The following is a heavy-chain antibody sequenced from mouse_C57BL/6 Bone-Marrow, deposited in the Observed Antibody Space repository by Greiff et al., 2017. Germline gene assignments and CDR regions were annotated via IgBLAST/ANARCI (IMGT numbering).Heavy chain of an antibody. V-gene: IGHV1-26*01. CDR3: ARSWAMDY. Sequence: EVQLQQSGPELVKPGASVKISCKASGYTFTDYYMNWVKQSHGKSLEWIGDINPNNGGTSYNQKFKGKATLTVDTSYSTAYMELRSLTSEDSAVYYCARSWAMDYWGQGTSVTVSS. CDR2: INPNNGGT. CDR1: GYTFTDYY. J-gene: IGHJ4*01.